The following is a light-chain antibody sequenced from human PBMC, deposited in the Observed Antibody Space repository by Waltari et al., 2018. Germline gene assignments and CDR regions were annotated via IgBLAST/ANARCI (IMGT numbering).Light chain of an antibody. CDR2: AAS. J-gene: IGKJ3*01. Sequence: IQMTQSPSSLSPSVGDRITITCRASQYIGKYLNWYQHQPVKAPKLLIYAASTLESGVPSRFSGSGSGTDFTLTISNVQPEDFATYYCQHAYSIPFTFGPGTKVHI. CDR1: QYIGKY. V-gene: IGKV1-39*01. CDR3: QHAYSIPFT.